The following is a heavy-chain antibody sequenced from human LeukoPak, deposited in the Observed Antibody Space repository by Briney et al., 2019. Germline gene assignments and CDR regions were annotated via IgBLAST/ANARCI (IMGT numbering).Heavy chain of an antibody. J-gene: IGHJ3*02. D-gene: IGHD2-15*01. CDR3: ARDLLTVDAFDI. Sequence: SETLSLTCTVSGGSISSYYWSWIRQPPGKGLEWIGYIYYSGSTNYNPSLTSRVTISVDTSKNQFSLKLSSVTAADTAVYYCARDLLTVDAFDIWGQGTMVTVSS. CDR2: IYYSGST. V-gene: IGHV4-59*01. CDR1: GGSISSYY.